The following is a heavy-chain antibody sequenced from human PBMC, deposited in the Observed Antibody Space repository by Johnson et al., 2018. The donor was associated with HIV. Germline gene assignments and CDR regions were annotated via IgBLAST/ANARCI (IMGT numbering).Heavy chain of an antibody. Sequence: QVQLVESGGDLVKPGGSLRLSCAASGFTFSSYAMHWVRQAPGKGLEWVAVLWYDGSNKYYADSVKGRFTISRDNSKNTLYLQMNSLRAEDTAVYYCAKERTAMVTPFDAWGQGTRVTVSS. V-gene: IGHV3-33*06. CDR3: AKERTAMVTPFDA. CDR1: GFTFSSYA. CDR2: LWYDGSNK. D-gene: IGHD5-18*01. J-gene: IGHJ3*01.